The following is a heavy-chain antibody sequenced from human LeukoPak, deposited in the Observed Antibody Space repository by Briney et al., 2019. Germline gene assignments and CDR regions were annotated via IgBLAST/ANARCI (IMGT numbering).Heavy chain of an antibody. CDR3: ARAPAYCGGDCYFY. Sequence: ASVKVSXKASGYIFTDYYMHWVRQAPGQGLEWMGRINPNNGGTYYSQKFQGRVTMTRDTSITTACMELSRLRSDDTAVYYCARAPAYCGGDCYFYWGQGTLVTVSS. D-gene: IGHD2-21*02. V-gene: IGHV1-2*06. CDR2: INPNNGGT. J-gene: IGHJ4*02. CDR1: GYIFTDYY.